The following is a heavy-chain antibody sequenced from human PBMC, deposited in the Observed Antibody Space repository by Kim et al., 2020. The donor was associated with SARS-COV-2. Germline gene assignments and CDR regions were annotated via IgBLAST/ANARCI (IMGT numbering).Heavy chain of an antibody. CDR2: INQDGSEK. J-gene: IGHJ3*01. Sequence: GGSLRLSCAASGFTFSSYWMSWVRQAPGKGLEWVANINQDGSEKYYVDSVKGRFTISRDNAKNSLYLQMNSLRAEDTAIYYCARDIGYFDWLLKANYAFDVWGQGTMVTVSS. CDR3: ARDIGYFDWLLKANYAFDV. D-gene: IGHD3-9*01. V-gene: IGHV3-7*03. CDR1: GFTFSSYW.